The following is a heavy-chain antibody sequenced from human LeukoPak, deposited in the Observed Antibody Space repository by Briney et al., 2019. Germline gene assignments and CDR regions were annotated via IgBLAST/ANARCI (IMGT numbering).Heavy chain of an antibody. Sequence: GRSLRLSCAASGFTFSSYAMHWVRQAPGKGLEWVAVISYDGSSKYYADSVKGRFTISRDNSKNTLYLQMNSLRAEDTAVYYCARAAMTTVTTDYFDYWGQGTLVTVSS. CDR2: ISYDGSSK. V-gene: IGHV3-30*04. D-gene: IGHD4-17*01. CDR3: ARAAMTTVTTDYFDY. CDR1: GFTFSSYA. J-gene: IGHJ4*02.